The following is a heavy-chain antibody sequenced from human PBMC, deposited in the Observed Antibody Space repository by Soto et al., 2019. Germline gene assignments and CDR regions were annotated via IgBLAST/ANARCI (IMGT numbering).Heavy chain of an antibody. V-gene: IGHV1-18*01. J-gene: IGHJ6*02. CDR2: ISAYNGNT. CDR1: GYTFTSYG. D-gene: IGHD6-6*01. CDR3: ARVKAARSHYYYYGMDV. Sequence: ASVKVSCKASGYTFTSYGISWVRQAPGQGLEWMGWISAYNGNTNYAQKLQGRVAMTTDTSTSTAYMELRSLRSDDTAVYYCARVKAARSHYYYYGMDVWGQGTTVTVSS.